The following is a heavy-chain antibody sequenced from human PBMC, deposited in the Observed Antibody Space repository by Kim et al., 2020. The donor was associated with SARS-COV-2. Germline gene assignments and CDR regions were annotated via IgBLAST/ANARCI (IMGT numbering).Heavy chain of an antibody. CDR2: INWNGGST. J-gene: IGHJ5*02. CDR3: AREGGRYSSSWPNWFDP. CDR1: GFTFDDYG. Sequence: GGSLRLSCAASGFTFDDYGMSWVRQAPGKGLEWVSGINWNGGSTGYADSVKGRFTISRDNAKNSLYLQMNSLRAEDTALYHCAREGGRYSSSWPNWFDPWGQGTLVTVSS. V-gene: IGHV3-20*01. D-gene: IGHD6-13*01.